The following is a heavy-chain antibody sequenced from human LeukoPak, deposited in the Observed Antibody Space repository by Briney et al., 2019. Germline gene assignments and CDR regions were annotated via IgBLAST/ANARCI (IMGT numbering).Heavy chain of an antibody. D-gene: IGHD6-19*01. Sequence: GGSLRLSCAASGFTFSSYSMNWDREAPGKGLDWVSSISSSSSYIYYADSVKGRFTISRDNAKNSLYLQMNSLRAEDTAVYYCARDQWLVHPEGVDYYYGMDVWGQGTTVTDSS. V-gene: IGHV3-21*01. CDR2: ISSSSSYI. J-gene: IGHJ6*02. CDR1: GFTFSSYS. CDR3: ARDQWLVHPEGVDYYYGMDV.